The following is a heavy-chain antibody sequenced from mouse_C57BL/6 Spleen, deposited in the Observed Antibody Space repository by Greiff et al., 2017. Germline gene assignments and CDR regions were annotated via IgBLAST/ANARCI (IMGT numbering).Heavy chain of an antibody. J-gene: IGHJ4*01. CDR1: GYTFTDYY. Sequence: EVKLQQSGPELVKPGASVKISCKASGYTFTDYYMNWVKQSHGKSLEWIGDINPNNGGTSYNQKFKGKATLTVDKSSSTAYMELRSLTSEDSAVYYCARGAGPYAMDYWGQGTSVTVSS. D-gene: IGHD3-3*01. V-gene: IGHV1-26*01. CDR3: ARGAGPYAMDY. CDR2: INPNNGGT.